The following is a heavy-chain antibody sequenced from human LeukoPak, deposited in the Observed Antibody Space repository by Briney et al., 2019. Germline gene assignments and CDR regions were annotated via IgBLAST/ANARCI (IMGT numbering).Heavy chain of an antibody. D-gene: IGHD4-17*01. CDR1: GFSFDTYA. J-gene: IGHJ4*02. CDR3: ARYCYGDYYFDY. CDR2: IKQDGSEK. V-gene: IGHV3-7*03. Sequence: GGSLRLSCAASGFSFDTYAMSWVRQAPGKGLEWVANIKQDGSEKYYVDSVKGRFTISRDNAKNSLYLQMNSLRAEDTAVYYCARYCYGDYYFDYWGQGTLVTVSS.